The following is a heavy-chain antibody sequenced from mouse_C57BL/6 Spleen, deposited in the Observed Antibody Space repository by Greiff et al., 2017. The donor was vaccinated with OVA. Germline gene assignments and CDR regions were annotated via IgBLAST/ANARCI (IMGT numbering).Heavy chain of an antibody. D-gene: IGHD2-4*01. J-gene: IGHJ4*01. V-gene: IGHV1-82*01. Sequence: QVQLQQSGPELVKPGASVKISCKASGYAFSSSWMNWVKQRPGKGLEWIGRIYPGDGDTNYNGKFKGKATLTADKSSSTAYMQLSSLTSEDSAVYFCARGRIIYYESPYYAMDYWGQGTSVTVSS. CDR1: GYAFSSSW. CDR2: IYPGDGDT. CDR3: ARGRIIYYESPYYAMDY.